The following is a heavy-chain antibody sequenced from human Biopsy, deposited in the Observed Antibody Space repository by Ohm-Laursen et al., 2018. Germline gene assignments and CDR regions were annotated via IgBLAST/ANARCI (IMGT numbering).Heavy chain of an antibody. CDR1: GGSISSYY. CDR3: ARSIDYGNSYFQY. V-gene: IGHV4-4*07. D-gene: IGHD4/OR15-4a*01. CDR2: LYTTGST. J-gene: IGHJ1*01. Sequence: GTPSLTCTVSGGSISSYYWNWIRQPAGGGLEYIGRLYTTGSTNYNPSLRSRVTMSADTSKNQFSLNLRSVTAADTAVYFCARSIDYGNSYFQYWGQGILVTVSS.